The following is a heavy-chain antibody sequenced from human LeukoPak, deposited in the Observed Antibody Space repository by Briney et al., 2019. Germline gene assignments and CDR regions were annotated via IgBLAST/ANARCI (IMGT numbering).Heavy chain of an antibody. Sequence: GESLKISCKGSGYSFTSYWIGWVRQMPGKGLEWMGITYPGDSDTRYSPSFQGQVTISADKSISTACLQWSSLKASDTAMYYCARRGCSATSCSPYYFDYWGQGTLVTVSS. CDR1: GYSFTSYW. V-gene: IGHV5-51*01. J-gene: IGHJ4*02. CDR2: TYPGDSDT. D-gene: IGHD2-2*01. CDR3: ARRGCSATSCSPYYFDY.